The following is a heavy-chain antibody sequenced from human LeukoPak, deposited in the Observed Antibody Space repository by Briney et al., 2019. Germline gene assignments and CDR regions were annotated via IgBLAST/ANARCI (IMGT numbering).Heavy chain of an antibody. J-gene: IGHJ4*02. Sequence: SETLSLTCAVSGGSISSNSYYWGWIRQPAGKGLEWIGRIYTSGTTHYNPSLKSRVTMSVDTSKNQFSLKLSSVTAADTAVYYCARLSTVTTSFDYWGQGTLVTVSS. D-gene: IGHD4-17*01. CDR3: ARLSTVTTSFDY. CDR1: GGSISSNSYY. CDR2: IYTSGTT. V-gene: IGHV4-61*02.